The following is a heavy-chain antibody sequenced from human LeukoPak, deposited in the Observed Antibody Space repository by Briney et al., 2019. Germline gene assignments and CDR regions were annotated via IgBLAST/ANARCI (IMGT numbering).Heavy chain of an antibody. J-gene: IGHJ4*02. CDR2: INHSGST. V-gene: IGHV4-34*01. CDR3: ARIRYTFDY. CDR1: GGSFSGYY. D-gene: IGHD3-16*02. Sequence: PSETLSLTCAVYGGSFSGYYWSWIRQPPGKGLEWIGEINHSGSTNYNPSLKSRVTISVDTSKNQFSLKLSSVTAADTAVYYCARIRYTFDYWGQGTLVTVSS.